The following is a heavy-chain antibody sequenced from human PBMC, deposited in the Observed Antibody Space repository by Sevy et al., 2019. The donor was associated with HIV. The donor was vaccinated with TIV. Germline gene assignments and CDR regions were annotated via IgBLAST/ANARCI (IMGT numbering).Heavy chain of an antibody. CDR1: GFNFNIYS. V-gene: IGHV3-23*01. J-gene: IGHJ4*02. D-gene: IGHD2-8*01. Sequence: GGSLRLSCAVSGFNFNIYSMSWVRQAPGKGLEWVSTLSFGCGKINYEDSLKGRFIISRDDSKNTRYLQMNSLRAEDTAVYFCAREGCTRPHDYWGQGTLVTVSS. CDR3: AREGCTRPHDY. CDR2: LSFGCGKI.